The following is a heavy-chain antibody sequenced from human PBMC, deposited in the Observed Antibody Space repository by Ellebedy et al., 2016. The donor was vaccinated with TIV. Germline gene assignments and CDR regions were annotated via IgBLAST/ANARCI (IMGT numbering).Heavy chain of an antibody. J-gene: IGHJ4*02. V-gene: IGHV3-7*04. CDR2: IKQDGNEK. D-gene: IGHD3-10*01. Sequence: GESLKISXAASGFTFSSYWMTWVRQAPGKGLEWVANIKQDGNEKNYVDSVKGRFTISRDNAKNSLYLQMNSLRAEDTAVYYCARGDRGPRVYWGQGTLVTVSS. CDR3: ARGDRGPRVY. CDR1: GFTFSSYW.